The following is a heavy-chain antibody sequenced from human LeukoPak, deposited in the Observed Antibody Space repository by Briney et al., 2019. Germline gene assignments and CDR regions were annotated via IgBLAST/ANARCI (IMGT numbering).Heavy chain of an antibody. CDR1: GFTFSSYA. V-gene: IGHV3-23*01. D-gene: IGHD2-2*01. Sequence: GGSLRLSCAASGFTFSSYAMSWVRQAPGKGLEWVSAISGSGGSTYYADAVKGRFTISRDNSKNTLYLQMNSLRAEDTAVYYCAKGRQRSRYQLLQGYYFDYWGQGTLVTVSS. J-gene: IGHJ4*02. CDR2: ISGSGGST. CDR3: AKGRQRSRYQLLQGYYFDY.